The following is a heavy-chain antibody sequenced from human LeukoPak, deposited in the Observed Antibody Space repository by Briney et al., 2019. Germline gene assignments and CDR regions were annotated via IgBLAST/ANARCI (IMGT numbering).Heavy chain of an antibody. D-gene: IGHD3-10*01. V-gene: IGHV3-48*03. CDR2: ISTSGLTI. J-gene: IGHJ4*02. CDR3: ARSGTTMVRGVMTY. Sequence: GGSLRLSCAASGFTFSSYAMNWVRQTPRKELEWVSYISTSGLTIYYADSVKGRFTISRDNAKNSLYLQMNSLRAEDTAVYYCARSGTTMVRGVMTYWGQGTLVTVSS. CDR1: GFTFSSYA.